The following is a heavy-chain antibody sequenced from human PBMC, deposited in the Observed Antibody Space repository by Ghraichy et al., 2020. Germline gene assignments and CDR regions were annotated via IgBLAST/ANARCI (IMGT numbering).Heavy chain of an antibody. V-gene: IGHV3-23*01. CDR2: ITTSGSNT. Sequence: GGSLRLSCAASGFTFSSYAMSWVRQAPGKGVEWVSVITTSGSNTYYADSVKGRFTISRDNSKNTLYLQMNSLRAEDTAVYYCAEDGRWSPFDYWDQGTLVNGTS. J-gene: IGHJ4*02. D-gene: IGHD2-15*01. CDR3: AEDGRWSPFDY. CDR1: GFTFSSYA.